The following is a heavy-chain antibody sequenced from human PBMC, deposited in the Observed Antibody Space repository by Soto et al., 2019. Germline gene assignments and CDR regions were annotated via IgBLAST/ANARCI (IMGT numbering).Heavy chain of an antibody. J-gene: IGHJ6*03. CDR2: ISWNSGSI. CDR3: AKDRGSGWYAYYYYMDV. Sequence: GGSLRLSCAASGFTFDDYAMHWVRQAPGKGLEWVSGISWNSGSIGYTDSVKGRFTISRDNAKNSLYLQMNSLRAEDTALYYCAKDRGSGWYAYYYYMDVWGKGTTVTVSS. D-gene: IGHD6-19*01. CDR1: GFTFDDYA. V-gene: IGHV3-9*01.